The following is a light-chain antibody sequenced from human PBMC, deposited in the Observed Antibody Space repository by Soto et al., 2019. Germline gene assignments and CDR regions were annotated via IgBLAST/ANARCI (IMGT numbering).Light chain of an antibody. Sequence: DIVLTQSPGTLSFSPGERATLSCRASQSFRGLLAWYQQKPGQAPRLLIYDAYNRATGIPPRFSGSGSGTDFTLTISSLEPEDSAVYYCQQRHMWPITFGQGTRLEIK. J-gene: IGKJ5*01. CDR3: QQRHMWPIT. V-gene: IGKV3-11*01. CDR1: QSFRGL. CDR2: DAY.